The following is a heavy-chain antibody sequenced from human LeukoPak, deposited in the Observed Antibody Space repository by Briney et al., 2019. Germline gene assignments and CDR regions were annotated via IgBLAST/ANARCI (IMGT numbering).Heavy chain of an antibody. J-gene: IGHJ6*03. V-gene: IGHV4-59*12. CDR2: IYYTGST. Sequence: SETLSLTCTVSGGSISNYYWNWIRQPPGKGLEWIGYIYYTGSTNYNPSLKSRVTMSVDTSKNQFSLKLSSVTAADTAVYYCARDGSDYYYYMDVWGKGTTVTISS. D-gene: IGHD1-26*01. CDR3: ARDGSDYYYYMDV. CDR1: GGSISNYY.